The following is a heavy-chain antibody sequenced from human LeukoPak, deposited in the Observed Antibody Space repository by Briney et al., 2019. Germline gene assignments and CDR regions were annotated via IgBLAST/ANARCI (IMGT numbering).Heavy chain of an antibody. CDR1: GGTFSSYA. J-gene: IGHJ6*03. V-gene: IGHV1-69*13. Sequence: ASVKVSCKASGGTFSSYAISWVRQAPGQGLEWMGGIIPIFGTANYAQKFQGRVTITADESTSTAYMELSSLRSEDTAVYYCARDSICYDSRLVYYYYYMDVWGKGTTVTVSS. D-gene: IGHD5-12*01. CDR2: IIPIFGTA. CDR3: ARDSICYDSRLVYYYYYMDV.